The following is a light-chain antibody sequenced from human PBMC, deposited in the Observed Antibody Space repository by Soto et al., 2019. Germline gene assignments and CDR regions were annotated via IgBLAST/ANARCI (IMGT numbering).Light chain of an antibody. CDR3: QQFSYPPWT. V-gene: IGKV3-20*01. CDR1: QRISSSH. Sequence: EIVLTQSPGTLSLSPGERGTLSCRASQRISSSHLAWYQQKPGQAPRLLIYGASFRATGIPDRFSGSGSGTDFTLTISRLEPEDIAVYYCQQFSYPPWTFGQGTKVEVK. CDR2: GAS. J-gene: IGKJ1*01.